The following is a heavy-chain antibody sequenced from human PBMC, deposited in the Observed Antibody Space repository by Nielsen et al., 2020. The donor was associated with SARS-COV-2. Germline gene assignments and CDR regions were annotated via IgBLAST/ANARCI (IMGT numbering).Heavy chain of an antibody. CDR3: ARVYDFWSGYYLGNYYYGMDV. CDR2: IYYSGST. Sequence: WIRQPPGKGLEWIGSIYYSGSTYYNPSLKSRVTISVDTSKNQFSLKLSSVTAADTAVYYCARVYDFWSGYYLGNYYYGMDVWGQGTTVTVS. V-gene: IGHV4-39*01. D-gene: IGHD3-3*01. J-gene: IGHJ6*02.